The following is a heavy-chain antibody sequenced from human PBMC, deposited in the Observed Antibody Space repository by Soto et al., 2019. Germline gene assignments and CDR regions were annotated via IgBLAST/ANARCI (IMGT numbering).Heavy chain of an antibody. CDR2: IYYSGGT. CDR1: GCSISSYY. V-gene: IGHV4-59*13. Sequence: PSETLSLTCTVSGCSISSYYWSWIRQPPGKGLEWIGYIYYSGGTNYNPSLKSRVTISVDTSKNQFSLKLSSVTAADAAVYYCAREETFYYGSGGYQNRFAPWGQRTLVPVSS. CDR3: AREETFYYGSGGYQNRFAP. D-gene: IGHD3-10*01. J-gene: IGHJ5*02.